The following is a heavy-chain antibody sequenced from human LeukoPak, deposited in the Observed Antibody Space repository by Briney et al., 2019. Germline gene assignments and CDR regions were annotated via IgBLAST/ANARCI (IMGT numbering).Heavy chain of an antibody. CDR2: ISSSSSTI. CDR3: ARMDWDIVVVPAAFFNY. V-gene: IGHV3-48*01. Sequence: GGSLRLSRAASVFTLRSYSMNWVRQAPGKGMEWVSYISSSSSTIYYADSLKGRFTMSRDNAKNSLYLQMNSLRAEDTAVYYCARMDWDIVVVPAAFFNYWGQGTLVTVSS. D-gene: IGHD2-2*01. J-gene: IGHJ4*02. CDR1: VFTLRSYS.